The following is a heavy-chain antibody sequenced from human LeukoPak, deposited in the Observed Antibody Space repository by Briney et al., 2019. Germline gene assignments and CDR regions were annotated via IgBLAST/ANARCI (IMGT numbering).Heavy chain of an antibody. CDR3: ASRRAYYYDSSGYPWYFDL. V-gene: IGHV4-39*01. J-gene: IGHJ2*01. CDR2: IYYSGST. D-gene: IGHD3-22*01. Sequence: SETLSLTCTVSGVSISSSSYYWGWIRQPPGKGLEWIGSIYYSGSTYYNPSLKTRVTISVDTSKNQFSLKLSSVTAADTAVYYCASRRAYYYDSSGYPWYFDLWGRGTLVTVSS. CDR1: GVSISSSSYY.